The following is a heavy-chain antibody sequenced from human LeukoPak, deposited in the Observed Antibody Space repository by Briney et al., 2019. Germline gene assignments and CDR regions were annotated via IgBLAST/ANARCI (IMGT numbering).Heavy chain of an antibody. V-gene: IGHV4-34*01. Sequence: PSETLSLTCAVYGGSFSGYYWSWIRQPPGKGLEWIGEINHSGSTNYNPSLKSRVTISLDTSKNQFSLKLSSVTAADTAVYYCARVRGGRSRVVVTAIHFDYWGQGTLVTVSS. J-gene: IGHJ4*02. CDR2: INHSGST. CDR3: ARVRGGRSRVVVTAIHFDY. D-gene: IGHD2-21*02. CDR1: GGSFSGYY.